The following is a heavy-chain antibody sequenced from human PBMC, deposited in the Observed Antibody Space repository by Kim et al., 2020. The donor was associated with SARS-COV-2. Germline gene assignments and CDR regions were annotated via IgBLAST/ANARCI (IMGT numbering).Heavy chain of an antibody. Sequence: ASVKVSCKASGYTFTSYGISWVRQAPGQGLEWMGWISAYNGNTNYAQKLQGRVTMTTDTSTSTSYMELRSLRSDDTAVYYCASGIGYFDWLPHYYYGMDVWGQGTTVTVSS. CDR3: ASGIGYFDWLPHYYYGMDV. CDR2: ISAYNGNT. D-gene: IGHD3-9*01. V-gene: IGHV1-18*01. J-gene: IGHJ6*02. CDR1: GYTFTSYG.